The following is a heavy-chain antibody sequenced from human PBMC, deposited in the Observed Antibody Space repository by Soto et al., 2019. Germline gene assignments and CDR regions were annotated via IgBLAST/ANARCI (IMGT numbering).Heavy chain of an antibody. V-gene: IGHV3-33*01. CDR2: TRHDGSNT. J-gene: IGHJ4*02. CDR3: ARDGVGTTTYFGYFDY. Sequence: GGSLRLSCAASGFTFSGYGMHWVRQAPGKGLEWVAVTRHDGSNTYYADSVRGRFTISRDNSNKMLYLQMNSLGAEDTAVYYCARDGVGTTTYFGYFDYWGQGTLVTVSS. D-gene: IGHD1-26*01. CDR1: GFTFSGYG.